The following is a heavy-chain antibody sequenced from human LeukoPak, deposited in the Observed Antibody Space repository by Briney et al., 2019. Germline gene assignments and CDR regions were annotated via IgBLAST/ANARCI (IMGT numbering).Heavy chain of an antibody. J-gene: IGHJ6*02. V-gene: IGHV3-33*01. CDR1: GFTFSSYG. CDR3: ARDQYSSSWPYYYYYGMDV. D-gene: IGHD6-13*01. CDR2: IWYDGSNK. Sequence: GGSLRLSCAASGFTFSSYGMHWVRQAPGKGLEWVAVIWYDGSNKYYADSVKGRFIISRDNSKNTLYLQMNSLRAEDTAVYYCARDQYSSSWPYYYYYGMDVWGQGTTVTVSS.